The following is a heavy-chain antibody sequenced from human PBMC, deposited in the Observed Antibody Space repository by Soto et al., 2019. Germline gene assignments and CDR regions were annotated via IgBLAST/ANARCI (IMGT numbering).Heavy chain of an antibody. D-gene: IGHD6-6*01. V-gene: IGHV4-30-4*01. CDR3: ARAFRYVQSSSYFYGMDV. CDR2: IYYSGTT. CDR1: GASVSSGDFY. Sequence: PPETLSIACPVSGASVSSGDFYWTWICQPPGKGLGAVGYIYYSGTTYYNTSLKSRVVITADKSKNQFSLNLSSVTAADTAMYYCARAFRYVQSSSYFYGMDVWGQGTTVT. J-gene: IGHJ6*02.